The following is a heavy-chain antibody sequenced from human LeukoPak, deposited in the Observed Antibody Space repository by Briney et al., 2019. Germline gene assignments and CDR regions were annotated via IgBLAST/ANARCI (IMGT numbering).Heavy chain of an antibody. CDR3: AGRRDIVVAIDY. CDR1: GGSFSGYY. J-gene: IGHJ4*02. CDR2: INHSGST. V-gene: IGHV4-34*01. Sequence: SETLSLTCAVYGGSFSGYYWSWIRQPPGKGLEWIGEINHSGSTNYNPSLKGRVTISVDTSKNQFSLKLSSVTAADTAVYYCAGRRDIVVAIDYWGQGTLVTVSS. D-gene: IGHD3-22*01.